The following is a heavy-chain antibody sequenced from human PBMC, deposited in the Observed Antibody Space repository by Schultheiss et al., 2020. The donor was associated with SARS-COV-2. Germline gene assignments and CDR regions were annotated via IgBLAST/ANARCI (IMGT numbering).Heavy chain of an antibody. V-gene: IGHV3-73*01. CDR2: IRSKANSYAT. CDR3: TTDNAVLRFLEWLPLSDY. Sequence: GGSLRLSCAASGFTFSGSAMHWVRQASGKGLEWVGRIRSKANSYATAYAASVKGRFTISRDDSKNTAYLQMNSLKTEDTAVYYCTTDNAVLRFLEWLPLSDYWGQGTLVTVSS. D-gene: IGHD3-3*01. J-gene: IGHJ4*02. CDR1: GFTFSGSA.